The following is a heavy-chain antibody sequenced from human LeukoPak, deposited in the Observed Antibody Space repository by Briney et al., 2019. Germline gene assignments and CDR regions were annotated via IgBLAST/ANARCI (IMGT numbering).Heavy chain of an antibody. CDR2: ISYDGSTK. J-gene: IGHJ3*02. CDR3: AKARPVRAYGDYVFPDAFDI. CDR1: GFTFRSYG. V-gene: IGHV3-30*18. Sequence: GGSLRLSCAASGFTFRSYGMNWVRQAPGEGPEWVAYISYDGSTKYYADPVNGRSTTSRANSKNTPLLQITSPTADDTAVYCCAKARPVRAYGDYVFPDAFDIWGQGTMVTVSS. D-gene: IGHD4-17*01.